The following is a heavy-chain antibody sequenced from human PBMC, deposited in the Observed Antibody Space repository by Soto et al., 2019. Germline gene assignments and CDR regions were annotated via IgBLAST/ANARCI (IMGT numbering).Heavy chain of an antibody. J-gene: IGHJ4*02. Sequence: ASVKVSCKASGYTFTSYGISWVRQAPGQGLEWMGWISAYNGNTNYAQKPQGRVTMTTDTSTSTAYMELRSLRSDDTAVYYCARENQLYSSSWYYFDYWGQGTLVTVS. V-gene: IGHV1-18*04. CDR1: GYTFTSYG. CDR2: ISAYNGNT. D-gene: IGHD6-13*01. CDR3: ARENQLYSSSWYYFDY.